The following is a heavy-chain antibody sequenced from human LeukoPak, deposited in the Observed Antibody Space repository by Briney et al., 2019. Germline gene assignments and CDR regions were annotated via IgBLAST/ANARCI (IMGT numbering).Heavy chain of an antibody. D-gene: IGHD3-3*01. CDR3: ARGYYDFWSGYFSTGGESFDY. CDR2: IWYDGSNK. J-gene: IGHJ4*02. V-gene: IGHV3-33*01. Sequence: PGGSLRLSCAASGFTFSSYGMHWVRQAPGKGLEWVAVIWYDGSNKYYADSVKGRFTISRDNSKNTLYLQMNSLRAEDTAVYYCARGYYDFWSGYFSTGGESFDYWGQGALVTVSS. CDR1: GFTFSSYG.